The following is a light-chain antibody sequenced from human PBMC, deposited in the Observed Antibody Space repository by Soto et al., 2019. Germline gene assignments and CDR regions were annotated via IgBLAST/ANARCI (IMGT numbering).Light chain of an antibody. J-gene: IGLJ2*01. Sequence: QSALTQPPSASGSPGQSVTISCTGTSSDVGGYNYVSWYQQHPGKAPKLMIFEVSKRPSGVPDRFSGSKSGITASLTVSGLQAEDEADYYCSSYAGGNNLVFGRGTKLTVL. CDR3: SSYAGGNNLV. CDR1: SSDVGGYNY. V-gene: IGLV2-8*01. CDR2: EVS.